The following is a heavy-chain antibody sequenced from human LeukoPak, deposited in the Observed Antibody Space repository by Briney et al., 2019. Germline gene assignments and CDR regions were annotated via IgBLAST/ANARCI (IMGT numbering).Heavy chain of an antibody. D-gene: IGHD4-17*01. V-gene: IGHV4-34*01. J-gene: IGHJ4*02. CDR2: INHSGST. Sequence: KASETLSLTCAGYGGTCSGYYWSWIRQPPGKGLEWIGEINHSGSTNYNPSLKSRVTISVDTSKNQFSLKLSSVTAADTAVYYCARGNYGDYPIDYGGPGTLVTVSA. CDR1: GGTCSGYY. CDR3: ARGNYGDYPIDY.